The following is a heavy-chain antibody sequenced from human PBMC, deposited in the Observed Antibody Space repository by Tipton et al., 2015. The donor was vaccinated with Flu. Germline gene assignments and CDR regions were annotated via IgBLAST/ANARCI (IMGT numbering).Heavy chain of an antibody. D-gene: IGHD3-22*01. Sequence: LRLSCTVSGGSISSYYWSWIRQPAGKGLEWIGRIYTSGSTNYNPSLKSRVTMSVDTSKNQFSLKLSAVTVADTAVYYGARDQSRYYYDCSGMDVWGQGATVTVSS. V-gene: IGHV4-4*07. J-gene: IGHJ6*02. CDR3: ARDQSRYYYDCSGMDV. CDR1: GGSISSYY. CDR2: IYTSGST.